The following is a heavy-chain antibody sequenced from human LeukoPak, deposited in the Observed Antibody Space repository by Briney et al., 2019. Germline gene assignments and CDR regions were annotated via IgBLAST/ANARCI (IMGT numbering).Heavy chain of an antibody. CDR2: ISGSGDSI. CDR1: GFTFSSYA. V-gene: IGHV3-23*01. CDR3: ATTPFPRTVMTNDY. Sequence: GGSLRLSCAASGFTFSSYAMSWVRQAPGKGLEWVSAISGSGDSIYYADSVKGRFTISRDNSKNTLDLQMNSLRAEDTAVYYCATTPFPRTVMTNDYWGQGTVVTVSS. J-gene: IGHJ4*02. D-gene: IGHD1-1*01.